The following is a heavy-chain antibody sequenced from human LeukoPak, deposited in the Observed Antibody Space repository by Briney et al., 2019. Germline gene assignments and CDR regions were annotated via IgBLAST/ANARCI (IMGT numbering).Heavy chain of an antibody. Sequence: PSETLSLTCTVSGGSISSGGYYWSWIRQHPGKGLEWIGYIYYSGSTYYNPSLKSRVTISVDTSKNQFSLKLSSVTAADTAVYYCASSYDILTGFDYWGRGTLVTVSS. D-gene: IGHD3-9*01. CDR1: GGSISSGGYY. CDR2: IYYSGST. J-gene: IGHJ4*02. CDR3: ASSYDILTGFDY. V-gene: IGHV4-31*03.